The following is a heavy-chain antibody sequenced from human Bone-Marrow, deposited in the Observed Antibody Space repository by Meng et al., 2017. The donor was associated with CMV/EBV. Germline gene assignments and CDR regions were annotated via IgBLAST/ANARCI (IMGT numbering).Heavy chain of an antibody. D-gene: IGHD3-10*01. V-gene: IGHV3-23*01. CDR1: GFTFTSHA. CDR2: ITGSGSNT. CDR3: ARAPFGAAFGPLNS. Sequence: GESLKISCAASGFTFTSHAMSWVRQAPGKGLEWVAAITGSGSNTYYGDSGKGRFTISRDDSKTTLYLQLSSLGAEDTAIYYCARAPFGAAFGPLNSWGQGTLVTGSS. J-gene: IGHJ4*02.